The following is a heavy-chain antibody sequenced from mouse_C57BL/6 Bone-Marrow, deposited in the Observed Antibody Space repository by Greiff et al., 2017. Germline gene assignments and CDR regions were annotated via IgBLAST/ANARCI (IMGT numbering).Heavy chain of an antibody. CDR1: GFTFSSYT. J-gene: IGHJ1*03. V-gene: IGHV5-9*01. D-gene: IGHD1-1*01. CDR2: ISGGGGNT. CDR3: ARQVTTVLSTKYFDV. Sequence: EVQLQESGGGLVKPGGSLKLSCAASGFTFSSYTMSWVRQTPEKRLQWVAAISGGGGNTYYPDSVKGRFTLSRDNDKNILYLQMSSLRSEDTTLYYGARQVTTVLSTKYFDVWGTGTTVTVSA.